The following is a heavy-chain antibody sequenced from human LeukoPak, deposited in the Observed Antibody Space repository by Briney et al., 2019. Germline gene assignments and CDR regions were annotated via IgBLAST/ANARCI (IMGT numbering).Heavy chain of an antibody. D-gene: IGHD6-13*01. Sequence: SVKVSCKASGFTFTTSAMQWVRQARGQRLEWIGWIVVGSGNTNYAQEFQERVTITRDMSTSTAYMELSSLRSVDTAVYYCSAALYSSSWYNAFDIWGQGTMVAVSS. CDR3: SAALYSSSWYNAFDI. V-gene: IGHV1-58*02. CDR1: GFTFTTSA. J-gene: IGHJ3*02. CDR2: IVVGSGNT.